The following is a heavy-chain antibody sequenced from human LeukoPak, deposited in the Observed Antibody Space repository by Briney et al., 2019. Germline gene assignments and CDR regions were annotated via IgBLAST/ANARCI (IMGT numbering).Heavy chain of an antibody. CDR2: INHSGST. CDR1: GGSFSGYY. J-gene: IGHJ4*02. CDR3: ARERFGPDY. Sequence: PSETLSLTCAVYGGSFSGYYWSWIRQPPGKGLEWIGEINHSGSTNYNPSLKSRVTISVDTSKNQFSLKLSSVSAADTAVYYCARERFGPDYWGQGTLVTVSS. D-gene: IGHD3-10*01. V-gene: IGHV4-34*01.